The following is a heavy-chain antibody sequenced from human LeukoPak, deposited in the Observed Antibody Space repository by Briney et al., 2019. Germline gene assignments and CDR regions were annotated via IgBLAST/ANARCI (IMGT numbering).Heavy chain of an antibody. CDR3: AKTGSKSGDRNPDFDY. D-gene: IGHD1-26*01. Sequence: GGSLRLSCAASGFTFSSYGMHWVRQAPGKGLEWVAFIRYDGSNKYYADSVKGRFTISRDNPKKTLYLQMNSLRAEDTAVYYCAKTGSKSGDRNPDFDYWGQGTLVTVSS. CDR1: GFTFSSYG. CDR2: IRYDGSNK. J-gene: IGHJ4*02. V-gene: IGHV3-30*02.